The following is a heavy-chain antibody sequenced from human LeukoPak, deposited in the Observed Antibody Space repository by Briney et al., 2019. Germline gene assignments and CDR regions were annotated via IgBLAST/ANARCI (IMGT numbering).Heavy chain of an antibody. CDR3: ARVLSGGSCIFDY. CDR1: GFTFDDYA. V-gene: IGHV3-7*03. J-gene: IGHJ4*02. CDR2: IKENGSEE. D-gene: IGHD2-15*01. Sequence: GGSLRLSCAASGFTFDDYAMHWVRQAPGKGPEWVANIKENGSEEYYVDSVKGRFTISRDNAKNSLYLQMNSLRAEDTAVYYCARVLSGGSCIFDYWGQGTPVTVSS.